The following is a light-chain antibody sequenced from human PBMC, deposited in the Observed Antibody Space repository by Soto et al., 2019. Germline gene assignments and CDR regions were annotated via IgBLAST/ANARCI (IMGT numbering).Light chain of an antibody. J-gene: IGLJ1*01. CDR3: SSYTAGGTI. Sequence: QSALTQPRSVSGSPGQSVTISCTGSSSDVGGYSHVSWFQQHPGKAPKLMISEVSNRPSGVSNRFSGSKSGNTASLTISGLQAEDEADYYCSSYTAGGTIFGTGTKVTVL. CDR2: EVS. CDR1: SSDVGGYSH. V-gene: IGLV2-14*01.